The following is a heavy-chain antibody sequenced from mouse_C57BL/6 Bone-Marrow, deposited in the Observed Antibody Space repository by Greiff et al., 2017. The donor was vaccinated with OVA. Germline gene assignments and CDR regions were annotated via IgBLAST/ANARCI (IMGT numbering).Heavy chain of an antibody. CDR3: AREDNWD. CDR2: IYPGDGDT. J-gene: IGHJ2*01. CDR1: GYAFSSSW. V-gene: IGHV1-82*01. Sequence: QVQLQQSGPELVKPGASVKISCKASGYAFSSSWMNWVKQRPGKGLEWIGRIYPGDGDTNYNGKFKGKATLTADKSSSTAYMQLSSLTSEDSAVYFCAREDNWDWGQGTTLTVSS. D-gene: IGHD4-1*02.